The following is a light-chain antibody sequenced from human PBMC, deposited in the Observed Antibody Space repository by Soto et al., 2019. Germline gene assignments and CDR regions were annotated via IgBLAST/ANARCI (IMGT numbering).Light chain of an antibody. CDR1: QNINNY. CDR3: QQYEILPT. V-gene: IGKV1-33*01. CDR2: DAS. Sequence: DIQMTQSPSSLSASVGDRVTITCQASQNINNYLNWYQQKPGRAPKLLIYDASNLEAGVPSRFRGSGSGTDFTFTISRLQPEDIATYYCQQYEILPTFGQGRRLEVK. J-gene: IGKJ5*01.